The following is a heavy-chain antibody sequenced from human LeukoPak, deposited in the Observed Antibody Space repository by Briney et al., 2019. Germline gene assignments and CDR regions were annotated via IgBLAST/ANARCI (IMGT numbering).Heavy chain of an antibody. Sequence: SETLSPTCAVYGGSFSGYYWSWIRQPSGKGLEWIGEINHSGSTNYNPSLKSRVTISVDTSKNQFSLKLSSVTAADTAVYYCARGENYYGSGSYYIPFDYWGQGTLVTVSS. D-gene: IGHD3-10*01. CDR1: GGSFSGYY. CDR3: ARGENYYGSGSYYIPFDY. J-gene: IGHJ4*02. CDR2: INHSGST. V-gene: IGHV4-34*01.